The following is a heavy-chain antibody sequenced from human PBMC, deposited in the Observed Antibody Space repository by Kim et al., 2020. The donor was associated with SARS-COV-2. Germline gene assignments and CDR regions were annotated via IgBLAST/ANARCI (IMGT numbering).Heavy chain of an antibody. CDR1: GFTFSNAW. CDR2: IKSKTDGGTT. V-gene: IGHV3-15*01. CDR3: TTAESYGSGRPYYFDY. D-gene: IGHD3-10*01. Sequence: GGSLRLSCAASGFTFSNAWMSWVRQAPGKGLEWVGRIKSKTDGGTTDYAAPVKGRFTISRDDSKNTLYLQMNSLKTEDTAVYYCTTAESYGSGRPYYFDYWGQGTLVTVSS. J-gene: IGHJ4*02.